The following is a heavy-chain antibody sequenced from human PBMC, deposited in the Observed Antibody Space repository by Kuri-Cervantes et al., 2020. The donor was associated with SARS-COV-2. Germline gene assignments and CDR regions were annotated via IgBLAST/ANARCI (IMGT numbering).Heavy chain of an antibody. CDR1: GFTYDDYT. J-gene: IGHJ6*03. CDR2: ISWEGGST. V-gene: IGHV3-43*01. D-gene: IGHD2-15*01. Sequence: GESLKIPFPASGFTYDDYTMHWVREAPGKGLEGVSLISWEGGSTYYADSVKRRFTISRDNSKNTLYLQMNSLRTEDTALYYCASTVRSTTRWYYMDVWGKGTTVTVSS. CDR3: ASTVRSTTRWYYMDV.